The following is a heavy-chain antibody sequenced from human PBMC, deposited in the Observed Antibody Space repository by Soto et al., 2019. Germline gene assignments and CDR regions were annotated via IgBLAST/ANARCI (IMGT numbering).Heavy chain of an antibody. CDR1: GFTFSSYG. CDR2: IWYDGSNK. J-gene: IGHJ6*02. V-gene: IGHV3-33*01. D-gene: IGHD2-2*01. CDR3: ARDQEYQLPNKALDYYYYYGMDV. Sequence: HPGGSLRLSFAASGFTFSSYGMHWVRQAPGKGLEWVAVIWYDGSNKYYADSVKGRFTTSRDNSKNTLYLQMNSLRAEDTAVYYCARDQEYQLPNKALDYYYYYGMDVWGQGTTVTVSS.